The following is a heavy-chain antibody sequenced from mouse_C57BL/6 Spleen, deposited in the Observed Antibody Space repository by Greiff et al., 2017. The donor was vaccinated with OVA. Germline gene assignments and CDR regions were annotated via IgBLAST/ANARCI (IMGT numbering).Heavy chain of an antibody. J-gene: IGHJ1*03. CDR3: TRERLTGTGRYFDV. CDR2: IDPETGGT. CDR1: GYTFTDYE. Sequence: VQLQQSGPELVRPGASVTLSCKASGYTFTDYEMHWVKQTPVHGLEWIGAIDPETGGTAYNQKFKGKAILTADKSSSTAYMELRSLTSEDSAVYYCTRERLTGTGRYFDVWGTGTTVTVSS. V-gene: IGHV1-15*01. D-gene: IGHD4-1*01.